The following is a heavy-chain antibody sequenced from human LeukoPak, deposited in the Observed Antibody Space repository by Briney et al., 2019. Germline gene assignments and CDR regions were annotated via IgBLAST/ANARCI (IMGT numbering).Heavy chain of an antibody. CDR2: INHSGST. CDR3: ARGGRGSGWSSSFDY. J-gene: IGHJ4*02. D-gene: IGHD6-19*01. V-gene: IGHV4-30-2*01. CDR1: GGSISSGGYY. Sequence: SQTLSLTCTVSGGSISSGGYYWSWIRQPPGKGLEWIGEINHSGSTNYNPSLKSRVTISVDTSKNQFSLKLSSVTAADTAVYYCARGGRGSGWSSSFDYWGQGTLVTVSS.